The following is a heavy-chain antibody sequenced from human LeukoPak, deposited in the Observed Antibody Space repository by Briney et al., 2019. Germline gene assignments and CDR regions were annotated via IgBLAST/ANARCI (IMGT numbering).Heavy chain of an antibody. CDR2: IYYSGST. V-gene: IGHV4-59*01. D-gene: IGHD5-24*01. CDR1: GGSISSYY. J-gene: IGHJ4*02. Sequence: PSETLSLTCTVSGGSISSYYWSWIRQPPGKGLEWIGYIYYSGSTNYNPSLKSRVTISVDTSKNQFSLKLSSVTAADTAVYYCARAAREMATTSDFDYWGQGTLVTVSS. CDR3: ARAAREMATTSDFDY.